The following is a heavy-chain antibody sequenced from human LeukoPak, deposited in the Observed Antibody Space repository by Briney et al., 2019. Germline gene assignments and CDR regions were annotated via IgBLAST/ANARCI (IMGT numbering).Heavy chain of an antibody. CDR1: GITLSNYG. Sequence: GGSLRLSCAVSGITLSNYGMSWVRQAPGKGLDWVAGISGSGGSTNYADSAKGRFTISRDNPKNTLYLQMNILRAEDTAVYFCAKRGVVIRVILVGFHKEAYYFDSWGQGALVTVSS. J-gene: IGHJ4*02. CDR3: AKRGVVIRVILVGFHKEAYYFDS. CDR2: ISGSGGST. V-gene: IGHV3-23*01. D-gene: IGHD3-22*01.